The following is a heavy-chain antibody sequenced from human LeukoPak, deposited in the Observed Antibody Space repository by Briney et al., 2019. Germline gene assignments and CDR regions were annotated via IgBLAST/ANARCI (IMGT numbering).Heavy chain of an antibody. Sequence: SETLSLTCTVSAASFISSSHHWGWIRQSPGKGLEWIGTVYHGRTTYYNPSLDGRVTISLDTSANHFSLQLNSVTAADTAVYYCVRHDGRGGATMGAFDSWGQGSLVTVSS. J-gene: IGHJ5*01. CDR3: VRHDGRGGATMGAFDS. V-gene: IGHV4-39*01. CDR1: AASFISSSHH. D-gene: IGHD5-12*01. CDR2: VYHGRTT.